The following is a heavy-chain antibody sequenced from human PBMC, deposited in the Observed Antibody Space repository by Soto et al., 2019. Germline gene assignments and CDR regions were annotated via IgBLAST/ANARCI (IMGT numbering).Heavy chain of an antibody. D-gene: IGHD2-15*01. Sequence: EVQLVESGGGLVKPGGSLRLSCAASGFTFSSYSMNWVRQAPGKGLEWVSSISSSSSYIYYADSVKGRFTISRDNAKNSLYLQMNSLRAEDTAVYYCARAYCSGGSCYAEDYYYYGMDVWGQGTTVTVSS. J-gene: IGHJ6*02. V-gene: IGHV3-21*01. CDR3: ARAYCSGGSCYAEDYYYYGMDV. CDR1: GFTFSSYS. CDR2: ISSSSSYI.